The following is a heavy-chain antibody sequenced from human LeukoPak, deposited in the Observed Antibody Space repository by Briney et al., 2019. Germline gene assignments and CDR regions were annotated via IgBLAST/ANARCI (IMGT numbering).Heavy chain of an antibody. V-gene: IGHV3-30*04. CDR1: GFTFSSYA. Sequence: GGSLRPSCAASGFTFSSYAMHWVRQAPGKGLEWVAVISYDGSNKYYADSVKGRFTISRDNSKNTLYLQMNSLRAEDTAVYYCASVDTAMEFDYWGQGTLVTVSS. CDR3: ASVDTAMEFDY. J-gene: IGHJ4*02. D-gene: IGHD5-18*01. CDR2: ISYDGSNK.